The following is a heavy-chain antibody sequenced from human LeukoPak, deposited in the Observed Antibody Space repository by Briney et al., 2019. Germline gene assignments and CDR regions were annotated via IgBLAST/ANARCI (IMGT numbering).Heavy chain of an antibody. V-gene: IGHV3-64D*06. CDR2: ISSNGGST. Sequence: GGSLRLSCSASGFTFSSYTMHWVCQAPGKGLEYVSAISSNGGSTYYADSVKGRFTISRDNSKNTLYLQMSSLRADDTAVYYCGKETVSGTTVSNWGQGTMVTVSS. J-gene: IGHJ4*03. CDR3: GKETVSGTTVSN. D-gene: IGHD4-11*01. CDR1: GFTFSSYT.